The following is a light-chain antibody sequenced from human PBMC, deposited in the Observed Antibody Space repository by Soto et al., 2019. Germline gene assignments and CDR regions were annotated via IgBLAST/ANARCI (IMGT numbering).Light chain of an antibody. V-gene: IGKV3-15*01. J-gene: IGKJ4*01. CDR1: QSVGNN. Sequence: EIVLTQSPATLSVSPGERATLSCRASQSVGNNFAWYQQKPGQAPRLLIFATSTRAPGVPARFSGSWSGTEFTLTISSLQSEYFAVFYWQQYGDSPLTFGPGAKVEIE. CDR3: QQYGDSPLT. CDR2: ATS.